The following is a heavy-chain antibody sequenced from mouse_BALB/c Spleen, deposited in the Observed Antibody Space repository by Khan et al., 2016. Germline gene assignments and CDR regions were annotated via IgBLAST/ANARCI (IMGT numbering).Heavy chain of an antibody. CDR1: GYSITSDYA. CDR2: ISYSGST. D-gene: IGHD1-1*01. V-gene: IGHV3-2*02. CDR3: ARRGSLFDY. Sequence: EVQLQESGPGLVKPSQSLSLTCTVTGYSITSDYAWNWIRQFPGNKLEWMCYISYSGSTSYNPSLKSRISITRDTSKNQFFLQLNSVTTEDTATXYCARRGSLFDYWGQGTTLTVAS. J-gene: IGHJ2*01.